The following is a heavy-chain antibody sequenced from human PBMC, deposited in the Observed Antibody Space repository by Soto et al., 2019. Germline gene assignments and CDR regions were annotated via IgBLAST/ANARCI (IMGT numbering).Heavy chain of an antibody. CDR1: GGSFNGYY. CDR2: INHSGST. V-gene: IGHV4-34*01. CDR3: ARAPDKYYFDS. Sequence: SETLSLTCAVYGGSFNGYYWSWIRQPPGKGPEWIGDINHSGSTNXNPSLKSRVIISVDTSKNQFSLKLRSVTAADMAVFYCARAPDKYYFDSWGQGTLVTVSS. J-gene: IGHJ4*02.